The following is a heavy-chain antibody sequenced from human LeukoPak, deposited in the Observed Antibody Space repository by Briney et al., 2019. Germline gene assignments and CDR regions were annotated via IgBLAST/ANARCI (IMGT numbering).Heavy chain of an antibody. CDR1: GFTFDKAW. D-gene: IGHD3-10*01. V-gene: IGHV3-7*01. J-gene: IGHJ4*02. Sequence: GGSLRLSCAASGFTFDKAWMTWVRQAPGKGLEWVANIKQDGSEKNYVESVKGRFTISRDNAKNSLYLQTNSLRAEDTAVYYCARAGQEWFGELGFDQWGQGTLVIVSS. CDR2: IKQDGSEK. CDR3: ARAGQEWFGELGFDQ.